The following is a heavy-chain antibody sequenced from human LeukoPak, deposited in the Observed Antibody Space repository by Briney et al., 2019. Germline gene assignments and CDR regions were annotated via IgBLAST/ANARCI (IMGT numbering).Heavy chain of an antibody. J-gene: IGHJ5*02. CDR2: VIPIFGTA. V-gene: IGHV1-69*05. CDR1: GGTFSSYA. D-gene: IGHD3-10*01. CDR3: ARVITMVRGVIKYWFDP. Sequence: SVKVSCKASGGTFSSYAISWVRQAPGQGLEWMGGVIPIFGTANYAQKFQGRVTITTDESTSTAYMELSSLRSEDAAVYYCARVITMVRGVIKYWFDPWGQGTLVTVSS.